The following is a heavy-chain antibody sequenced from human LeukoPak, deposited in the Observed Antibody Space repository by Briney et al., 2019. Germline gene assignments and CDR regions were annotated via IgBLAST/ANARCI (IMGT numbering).Heavy chain of an antibody. CDR2: INHSGST. J-gene: IGHJ1*01. Sequence: SETLSLTCAVYGGSFSGYYWSWIRQPPGKGLEWIGEINHSGSTNYNPSLKSRVTISVETSKNQFSLKLSSVSASDTAVYYCARATYYYDSSAGRYFQHWGQGTLVTVSS. CDR1: GGSFSGYY. V-gene: IGHV4-34*01. CDR3: ARATYYYDSSAGRYFQH. D-gene: IGHD3-22*01.